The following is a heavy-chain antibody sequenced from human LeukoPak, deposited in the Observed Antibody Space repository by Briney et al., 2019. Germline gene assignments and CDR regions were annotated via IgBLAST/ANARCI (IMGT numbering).Heavy chain of an antibody. Sequence: TGGTLRLSCAASGFTFSKHGMNWVRQAPGKGLEWVSGISPSGDITYYADSVKGRFTISRDNSKNTLYLQMNSLRAEDTAVYYCAKNPARYYFDYWGQGTLVTVSS. CDR3: AKNPARYYFDY. V-gene: IGHV3-23*01. CDR1: GFTFSKHG. CDR2: ISPSGDIT. D-gene: IGHD6-6*01. J-gene: IGHJ4*02.